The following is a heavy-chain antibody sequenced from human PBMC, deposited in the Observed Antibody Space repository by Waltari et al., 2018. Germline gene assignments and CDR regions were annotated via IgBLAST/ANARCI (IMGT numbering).Heavy chain of an antibody. Sequence: EVQLVDSGGGLVKPGGSLRLSCAASGFTFSTYSMNWVRQVPGKGREWVSSISSSSSSIYYADSVKGRFTISRDNAKNSLDLQMNSLRVEDTAVYYCARGRIYHDSSASGYYFDYWGQGTLVAVSS. V-gene: IGHV3-21*01. CDR2: ISSSSSSI. CDR1: GFTFSTYS. D-gene: IGHD3-22*01. CDR3: ARGRIYHDSSASGYYFDY. J-gene: IGHJ4*02.